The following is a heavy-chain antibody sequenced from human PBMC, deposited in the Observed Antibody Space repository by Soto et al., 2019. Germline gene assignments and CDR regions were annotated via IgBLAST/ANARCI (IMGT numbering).Heavy chain of an antibody. CDR3: ARLQYPVVTPFDI. J-gene: IGHJ3*02. Sequence: KPSETLSLTCTVSGGSISNYYWSWIRQSPEKGLEWIGYIHFSGNTNYNPSLKSRVTISVDTSKNQFSLKLTSVTAADTAMYYCARLQYPVVTPFDIWGQGTMVTVSS. V-gene: IGHV4-59*01. D-gene: IGHD2-21*02. CDR1: GGSISNYY. CDR2: IHFSGNT.